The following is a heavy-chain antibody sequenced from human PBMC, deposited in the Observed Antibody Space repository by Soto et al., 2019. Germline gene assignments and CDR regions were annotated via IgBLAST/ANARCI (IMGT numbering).Heavy chain of an antibody. J-gene: IGHJ6*03. Sequence: GGSLRLSCAASGFTFSSYAMSWVRQAPGKGLEWVSAISGSGGSTYYADSVKGRFTISRDNSKNTLYLQMNSLRAEDTAVYYCAKIPVYYDYYYMEVWGKGTTVTVSS. D-gene: IGHD2-21*01. V-gene: IGHV3-23*01. CDR1: GFTFSSYA. CDR2: ISGSGGST. CDR3: AKIPVYYDYYYMEV.